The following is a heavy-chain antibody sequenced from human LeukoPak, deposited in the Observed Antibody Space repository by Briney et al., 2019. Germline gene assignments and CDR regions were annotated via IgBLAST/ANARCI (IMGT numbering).Heavy chain of an antibody. Sequence: PSETLSLTCTVSGYSISSGYYWGWIRPPPGKGLEWIGSIYHSGSTYYNPSLKSRVTISVDTSKNQLSLKLSSVTAADTAVYYCARFHKGYCSGGSCPQGFDYWGQGTLVTVSS. CDR2: IYHSGST. V-gene: IGHV4-38-2*02. D-gene: IGHD2-15*01. J-gene: IGHJ4*02. CDR1: GYSISSGYY. CDR3: ARFHKGYCSGGSCPQGFDY.